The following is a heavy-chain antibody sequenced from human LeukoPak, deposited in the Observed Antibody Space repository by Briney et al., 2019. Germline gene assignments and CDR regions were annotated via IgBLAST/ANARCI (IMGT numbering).Heavy chain of an antibody. Sequence: GGSLRLSCAASGFTFSNFLMTWVRHSPGKGLEWVASINEDGSRELYVDSAKGRFSISRDNANNALSLQMNSLRVEDTAVYYCARGPPRRSDFWGQGTLVSVPS. V-gene: IGHV3-7*01. CDR1: GFTFSNFL. J-gene: IGHJ4*02. CDR2: INEDGSRE. CDR3: ARGPPRRSDF.